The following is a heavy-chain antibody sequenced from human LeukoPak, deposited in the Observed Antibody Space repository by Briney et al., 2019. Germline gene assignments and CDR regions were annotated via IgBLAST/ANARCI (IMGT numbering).Heavy chain of an antibody. D-gene: IGHD2-15*01. CDR3: AKQLGYCSDGSCYFPY. V-gene: IGHV3-23*01. J-gene: IGHJ4*02. Sequence: GGSLRLSCAASGFTFSSFAMSWVRQAPGKGLEWVSAISDSGGSIYYADSVKGRFTISRDNSKSTLCLQMNSLRAEDTAVYYCAKQLGYCSDGSCYFPYWGQGTLVTVSS. CDR2: ISDSGGSI. CDR1: GFTFSSFA.